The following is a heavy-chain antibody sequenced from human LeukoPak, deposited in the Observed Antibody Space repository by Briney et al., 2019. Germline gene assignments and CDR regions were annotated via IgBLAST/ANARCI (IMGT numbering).Heavy chain of an antibody. CDR1: GYTFTSYG. Sequence: ASVKVSCKASGYTFTSYGISWVRQAPGQGLEWMGWISAYNGNTNYAQKLQGSVTMTTDTSTSTAYMELRSLRSDDTAVYYCARVYPYGGNRITPYYFDYWGQGTLVTVSS. D-gene: IGHD4-23*01. J-gene: IGHJ4*02. CDR3: ARVYPYGGNRITPYYFDY. CDR2: ISAYNGNT. V-gene: IGHV1-18*01.